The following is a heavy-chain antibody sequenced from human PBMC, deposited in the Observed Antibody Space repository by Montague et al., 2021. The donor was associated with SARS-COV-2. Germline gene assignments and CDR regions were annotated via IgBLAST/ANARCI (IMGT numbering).Heavy chain of an antibody. Sequence: SETLSLTCAVYGGSFSGYYWSWIRQPPGKGLEWIGEINHSGSTNYNPSLKSQVTISVDTSKNQFSLKLSSVTAADTAVYYCASVYTVTYYFDYWGRGTLVTVSS. CDR1: GGSFSGYY. V-gene: IGHV4-34*01. CDR3: ASVYTVTYYFDY. CDR2: INHSGST. J-gene: IGHJ4*02. D-gene: IGHD4-17*01.